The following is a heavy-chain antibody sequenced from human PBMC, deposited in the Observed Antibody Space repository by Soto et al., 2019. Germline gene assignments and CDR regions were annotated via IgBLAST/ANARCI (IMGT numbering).Heavy chain of an antibody. Sequence: QLQLQESGPGLVKPSETLSLTCTVSGGSISSSSYYWGWIRQPPGKGLEWIGSIYYSGSTYYNPSRKSRVTISVDTSKNQFSLKLSSVTAADTAVYYCAIIAYCGGDCYSFDYWGQGTLVTVSS. CDR3: AIIAYCGGDCYSFDY. CDR2: IYYSGST. CDR1: GGSISSSSYY. J-gene: IGHJ4*02. D-gene: IGHD2-21*02. V-gene: IGHV4-39*01.